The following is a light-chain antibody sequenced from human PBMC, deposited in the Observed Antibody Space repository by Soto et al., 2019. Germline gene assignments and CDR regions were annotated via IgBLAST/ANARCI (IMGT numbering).Light chain of an antibody. CDR3: QHYNNWPPWT. CDR2: GAS. V-gene: IGKV3-15*01. J-gene: IGKJ1*01. CDR1: QSVSRN. Sequence: EILLTQSPATLSVSPGERATLSCRASQSVSRNVAWYQQKHGQAPRLLIYGASTRATGIPARFSGGGSETEFTLTISSLQSEDFAVYYCQHYNNWPPWTFGQGTKVEIK.